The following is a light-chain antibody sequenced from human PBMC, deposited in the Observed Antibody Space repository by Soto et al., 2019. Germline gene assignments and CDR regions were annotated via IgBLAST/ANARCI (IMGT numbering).Light chain of an antibody. CDR3: QHYFNWPYT. Sequence: EIVMTQSPATLSVSPGERATLSCRASQSVTSNLDWYQQKPGRAPRLLIYGASTRTTGIPARFSGSGSGTEFTLTISNLQSEDFALYYCQHYFNWPYTFGQGTKVDIK. CDR1: QSVTSN. CDR2: GAS. J-gene: IGKJ2*01. V-gene: IGKV3-15*01.